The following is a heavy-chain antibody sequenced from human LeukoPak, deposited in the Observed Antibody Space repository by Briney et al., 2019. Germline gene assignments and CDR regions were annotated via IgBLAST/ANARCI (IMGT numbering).Heavy chain of an antibody. V-gene: IGHV4-39*01. D-gene: IGHD4-17*01. J-gene: IGHJ4*02. CDR2: IYYSGST. Sequence: NPSETLSLTCTVSGGSVSSSLHSWGWVRQPPEKGLEWIGSIYYSGSTNYNASFNSRVTMSVDRSKDQFSLNLTSVAATDTAVYYCARHFYGDYGFDYWGKGTLVTVTS. CDR1: GGSVSSSLHS. CDR3: ARHFYGDYGFDY.